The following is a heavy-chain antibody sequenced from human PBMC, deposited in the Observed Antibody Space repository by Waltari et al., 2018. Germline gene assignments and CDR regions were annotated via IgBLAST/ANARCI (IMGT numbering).Heavy chain of an antibody. D-gene: IGHD2-2*01. V-gene: IGHV1-69-2*01. Sequence: EVQLVQSGAEVKKPGATVNISCKASGYTFTDYYMHWVQQAPGKGIEWMGRVEPEDGETIYAEKFQGIVTITADTSTDTAYMELSSLRSEDTAVYYCATGYCSSTSCYGYFQHWGQGTLVIVSS. CDR3: ATGYCSSTSCYGYFQH. J-gene: IGHJ1*01. CDR2: VEPEDGET. CDR1: GYTFTDYY.